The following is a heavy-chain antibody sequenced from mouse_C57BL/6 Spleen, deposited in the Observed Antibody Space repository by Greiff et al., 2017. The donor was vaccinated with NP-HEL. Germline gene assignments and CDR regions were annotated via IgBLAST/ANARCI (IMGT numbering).Heavy chain of an antibody. J-gene: IGHJ2*01. CDR1: GYTFTSYW. CDR3: ARFPSTTVVATDY. Sequence: QVQLQQPGAELVKPGASVKMSCKASGYTFTSYWITWVKQRPGQGLEWIGDIYPGSGSTNYNEKFKSKATLTVDTSSSTAYMQLSSLTSEDSAVYYCARFPSTTVVATDYWGQGTTLTVSS. CDR2: IYPGSGST. V-gene: IGHV1-55*01. D-gene: IGHD1-1*01.